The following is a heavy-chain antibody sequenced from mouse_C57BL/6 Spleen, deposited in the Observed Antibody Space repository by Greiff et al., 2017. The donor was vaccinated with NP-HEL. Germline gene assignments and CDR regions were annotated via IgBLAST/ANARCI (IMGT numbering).Heavy chain of an antibody. Sequence: VQLQQSGPELVKPGASVKISCKASGYAFSSSWMNWVKQRPGKGLEWIGRIYPGDGDTNYNGKFKGKATLTADKSSSTAYMQLSSLTSEDSAVYFCATLYDGSYGGAMDYWGQGTSVTVSS. CDR3: ATLYDGSYGGAMDY. CDR1: GYAFSSSW. CDR2: IYPGDGDT. V-gene: IGHV1-82*01. D-gene: IGHD2-3*01. J-gene: IGHJ4*01.